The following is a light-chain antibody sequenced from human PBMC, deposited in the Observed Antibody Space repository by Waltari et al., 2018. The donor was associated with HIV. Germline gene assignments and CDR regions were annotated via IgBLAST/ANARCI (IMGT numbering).Light chain of an antibody. CDR2: AAS. CDR1: QGVSGS. J-gene: IGKJ3*01. Sequence: DIQLTQSPSFLSASLGDRVSITCRASQGVSGSLAWYQQIPGKAPNLMIYAASTLQSGVPSRFSGSGSGTEFTLTISSLQPEDFATYYCQQLISLPFTFGPGTRVDIK. CDR3: QQLISLPFT. V-gene: IGKV1-9*01.